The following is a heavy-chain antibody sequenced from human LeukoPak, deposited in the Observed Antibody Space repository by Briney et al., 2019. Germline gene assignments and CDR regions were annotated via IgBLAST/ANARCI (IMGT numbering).Heavy chain of an antibody. CDR2: IESRTDGGTT. Sequence: GGSLRLSCAASGFSFSDAWMSWVRQIPGKGLEWVGRIESRTDGGTTDYAAPVKGRFTISRDDSTNTLYLQMNSLKSEDTAVYYCTTYGSGRKFDYWGQGILVTVSS. D-gene: IGHD3-10*01. V-gene: IGHV3-15*04. J-gene: IGHJ4*02. CDR3: TTYGSGRKFDY. CDR1: GFSFSDAW.